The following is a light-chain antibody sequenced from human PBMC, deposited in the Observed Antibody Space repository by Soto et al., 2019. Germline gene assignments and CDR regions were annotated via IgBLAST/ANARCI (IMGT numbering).Light chain of an antibody. CDR1: QSISSY. CDR2: AAS. Sequence: SPMPQSTSSLSAAVGDRVSITCRASQSISSYLNWYQQKPGKAPKLLIYAASSLQSGVPSRFSGSGSGTDFTLTISSLQPEDFATYYCQQSYSTPRTFGQGTKVDI. CDR3: QQSYSTPRT. V-gene: IGKV1-39*01. J-gene: IGKJ1*01.